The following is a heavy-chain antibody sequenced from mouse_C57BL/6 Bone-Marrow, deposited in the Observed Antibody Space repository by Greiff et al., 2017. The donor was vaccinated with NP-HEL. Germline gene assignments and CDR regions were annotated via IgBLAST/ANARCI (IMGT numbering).Heavy chain of an antibody. J-gene: IGHJ4*01. D-gene: IGHD2-5*01. V-gene: IGHV1-81*01. Sequence: VKLQESGAELARPGASVKLSCKASGYTFTSYGISWVKQRTGQGLEWIGEIYPRSGNTYYNEKFKGKATLTADKSSSTAYMELRSLTSEDSAVYFCATYSKRAMDYWGQGTSVTVSS. CDR2: IYPRSGNT. CDR3: ATYSKRAMDY. CDR1: GYTFTSYG.